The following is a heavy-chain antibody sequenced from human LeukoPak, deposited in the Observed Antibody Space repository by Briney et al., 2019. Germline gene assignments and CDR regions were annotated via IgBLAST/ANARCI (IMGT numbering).Heavy chain of an antibody. CDR3: ARDSEWELSAFDI. Sequence: GGSLRLSCAASGFTFSSYAMHWVRQAPGKGLEWVAVISYDGSNKYYADSVKGRFTISGDNSKNTLYLQMNSLRAEDTAVYYCARDSEWELSAFDIWGQGTMVTVSS. J-gene: IGHJ3*02. CDR2: ISYDGSNK. D-gene: IGHD1-26*01. CDR1: GFTFSSYA. V-gene: IGHV3-30-3*01.